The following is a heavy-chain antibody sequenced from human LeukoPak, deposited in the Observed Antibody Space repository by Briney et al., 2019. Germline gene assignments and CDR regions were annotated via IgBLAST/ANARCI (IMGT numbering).Heavy chain of an antibody. V-gene: IGHV3-15*04. CDR2: IESRTDGGTT. CDR3: ATPGRIPEAANWFDP. Sequence: PGGSLRLSCAASGFTFPNAWMSWLRQAPGKGLEWVGHIESRTDGGTTDYAAPVKGRFTISRDDSENTLYLQMNSLKTEDTAVYYCATPGRIPEAANWFDPWGQGTLVTVSS. CDR1: GFTFPNAW. J-gene: IGHJ5*02. D-gene: IGHD6-13*01.